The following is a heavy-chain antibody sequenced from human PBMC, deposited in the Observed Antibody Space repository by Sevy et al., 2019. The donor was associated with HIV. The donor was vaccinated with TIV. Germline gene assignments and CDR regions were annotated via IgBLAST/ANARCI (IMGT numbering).Heavy chain of an antibody. CDR1: GFTLSDYY. CDR2: ISSNSDTI. V-gene: IGHV3-11*01. CDR3: TRDHVKDGDLGDYHYYAMDV. J-gene: IGHJ6*02. D-gene: IGHD4-17*01. Sequence: GGSLRLSCAASGFTLSDYYMSWIRQAPGKGLQWISYISSNSDTIYDADSVKGRFTISRDNAKNSLYLQMSSLRAEDTAVYYCTRDHVKDGDLGDYHYYAMDVWGQWTTVTVSS.